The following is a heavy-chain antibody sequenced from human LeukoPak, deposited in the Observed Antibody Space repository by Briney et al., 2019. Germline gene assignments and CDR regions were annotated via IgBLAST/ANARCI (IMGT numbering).Heavy chain of an antibody. CDR1: GGTFSSYA. CDR2: IVPVFGSA. J-gene: IGHJ6*03. V-gene: IGHV1-69*05. D-gene: IGHD3-3*01. CDR3: ARASIFGVVFYYMDV. Sequence: SVKVSCKASGGTFSSYAISWVRQAPGQGLEWLGGIVPVFGSANYARTFQGRLAITTDESTKTAYMELSSLIYEDTAVYYCARASIFGVVFYYMDVWGKGTSVTVSS.